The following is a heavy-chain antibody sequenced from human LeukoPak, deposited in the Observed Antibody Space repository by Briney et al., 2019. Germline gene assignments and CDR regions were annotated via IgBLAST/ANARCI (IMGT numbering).Heavy chain of an antibody. V-gene: IGHV4-4*07. D-gene: IGHD3-10*01. Sequence: PSETLSLTCTVAGGSISRYYWSWLRQPAGKGLEWIGRIYTSGSTNYNPSLKSRVTMSVDTSKNQFSLKLSSVTAGDTAVYYCARRLYGSGSYYAGDAFDIWGQGTMVTVSS. CDR3: ARRLYGSGSYYAGDAFDI. J-gene: IGHJ3*02. CDR2: IYTSGST. CDR1: GGSISRYY.